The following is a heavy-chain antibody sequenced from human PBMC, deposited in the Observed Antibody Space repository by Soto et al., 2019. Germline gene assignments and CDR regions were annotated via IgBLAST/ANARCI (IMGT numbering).Heavy chain of an antibody. CDR1: GFTFSDYY. CDR3: AREKDSSSWYSLTDYGMDV. V-gene: IGHV3-11*01. J-gene: IGHJ6*02. D-gene: IGHD6-13*01. Sequence: VQLVESGGGLVKPGGSLRLSCAASGFTFSDYYMSWIRQAPGKGLEWVSYISSSGSTIYYADSVKGRFTISRDNAKNSLYLQMNSLRAEDTAVYYCAREKDSSSWYSLTDYGMDVWGQGTTVTVSS. CDR2: ISSSGSTI.